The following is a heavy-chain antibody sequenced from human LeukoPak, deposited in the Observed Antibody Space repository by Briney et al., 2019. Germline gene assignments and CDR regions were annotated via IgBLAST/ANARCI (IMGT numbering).Heavy chain of an antibody. CDR1: GGSFSGYY. CDR2: INHSGST. J-gene: IGHJ6*03. CDR3: ARAFVAGYNYYYYYMDV. V-gene: IGHV4-34*01. Sequence: SETLSLTCAVYGGSFSGYYWSWIRQPPGKGLEWIGEINHSGSTSYNPSLKSRVTISVDTPKNQFSLKLSSVTAADAAVYYCARAFVAGYNYYYYYMDVWGKGTTVTVSS. D-gene: IGHD6-19*01.